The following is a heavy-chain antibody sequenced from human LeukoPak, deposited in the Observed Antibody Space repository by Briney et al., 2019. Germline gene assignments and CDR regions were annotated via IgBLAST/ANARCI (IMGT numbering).Heavy chain of an antibody. V-gene: IGHV3-48*04. D-gene: IGHD4-17*01. CDR1: GFTFSRFG. CDR2: ISSGSSTI. Sequence: GGSLRLSCAASGFTFSRFGMNWVRQAPGKGLEWLSYISSGSSTIYYADSVKGRFAIPRDNAKNSLYLQMNSLRAEDTAVYYCARDYGDYGDYMDVWGKGTTVTVSS. CDR3: ARDYGDYGDYMDV. J-gene: IGHJ6*03.